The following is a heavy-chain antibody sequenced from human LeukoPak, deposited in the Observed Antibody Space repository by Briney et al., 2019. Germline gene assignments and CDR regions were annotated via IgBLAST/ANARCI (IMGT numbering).Heavy chain of an antibody. J-gene: IGHJ4*02. V-gene: IGHV1-18*01. Sequence: ASVKVSCKASGYSFTTYGISWVRQAPGQGLEWMGWINSNNGDTNYAGKVQGRVTMTTDTSTSTAYMELRSLRSEDTAVYYCARDINYYDSSGYYKDYWGQGTLVTVSS. CDR2: INSNNGDT. D-gene: IGHD3-22*01. CDR3: ARDINYYDSSGYYKDY. CDR1: GYSFTTYG.